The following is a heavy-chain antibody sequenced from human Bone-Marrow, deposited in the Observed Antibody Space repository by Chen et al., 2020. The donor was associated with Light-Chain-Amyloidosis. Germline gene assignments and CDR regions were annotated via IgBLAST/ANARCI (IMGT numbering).Heavy chain of an antibody. V-gene: IGHV3-11*01. CDR3: ARGYKFGYY. Sequence: QVQLVESGGGLLKPGGSLRLSCAASGFTFSDFYMSWIRQAPGKGLEWISYISSSSSAIYYADSVKGRFTISRDNAENSVYLQMDRLRAEDTAVYYCARGYKFGYYWGQGTLVNVSS. CDR1: GFTFSDFY. CDR2: ISSSSSAI. J-gene: IGHJ4*02. D-gene: IGHD3-16*01.